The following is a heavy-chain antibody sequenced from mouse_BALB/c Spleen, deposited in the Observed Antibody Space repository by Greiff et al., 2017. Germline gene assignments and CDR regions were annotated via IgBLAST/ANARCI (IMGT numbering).Heavy chain of an antibody. CDR1: GFSLTGYG. CDR2: IWGDGST. D-gene: IGHD2-4*01. V-gene: IGHV2-6-7*01. Sequence: QVQLKESGPGLVAPSQSLSITCTVSGFSLTGYGINWVRQPPGKGLEWLGMIWGDGSTDYNSALKSRLSISKDNSKSQVFLKMNSLQTDDTARYYCARGGDDYDYWGQGTTLTVSS. CDR3: ARGGDDYDY. J-gene: IGHJ2*01.